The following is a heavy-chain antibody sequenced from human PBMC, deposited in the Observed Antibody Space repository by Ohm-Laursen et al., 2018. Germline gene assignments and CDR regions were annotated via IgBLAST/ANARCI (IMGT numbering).Heavy chain of an antibody. V-gene: IGHV4-4*07. CDR1: GGSISDYY. D-gene: IGHD5-18*01. J-gene: IGHJ4*02. CDR3: ARDPGGYSYGLGY. Sequence: SDTPSLTCTVSGGSISDYYWSWIRQPAEKGLEWIGRIYTSGRTNYNPSLKSRVTMSLDTSKNQFSLKLSSVTAADTAVYYCARDPGGYSYGLGYWGQGTLVTVSS. CDR2: IYTSGRT.